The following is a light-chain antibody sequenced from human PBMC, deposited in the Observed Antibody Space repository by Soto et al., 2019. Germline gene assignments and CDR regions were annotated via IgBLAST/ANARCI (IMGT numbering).Light chain of an antibody. V-gene: IGLV1-44*01. J-gene: IGLJ1*01. Sequence: QSFLSHPPSASDSPGQRVTISCSGSSSNVGSNAVNWYQQLPGTAPTLLIYSNNERLSGVPDRFSGSKSGTSASLAISGLQSEDEADYYCATWDDSLNGYVFGTGTKVTVL. CDR2: SNN. CDR3: ATWDDSLNGYV. CDR1: SSNVGSNA.